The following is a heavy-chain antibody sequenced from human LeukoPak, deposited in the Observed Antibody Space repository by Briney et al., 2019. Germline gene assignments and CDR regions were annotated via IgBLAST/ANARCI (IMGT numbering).Heavy chain of an antibody. J-gene: IGHJ3*02. Sequence: SVKVSCKASGGTFSSYAISWVRQAPGQGLEWMGVIMSIFGTANYAQKFQGRVTITADESTSTAYMELSSLRSEDTAMYFCATDHPSQKFDFWSGRAAFDIWGQGTMVTVSS. CDR1: GGTFSSYA. CDR2: IMSIFGTA. D-gene: IGHD3-3*01. V-gene: IGHV1-69*13. CDR3: ATDHPSQKFDFWSGRAAFDI.